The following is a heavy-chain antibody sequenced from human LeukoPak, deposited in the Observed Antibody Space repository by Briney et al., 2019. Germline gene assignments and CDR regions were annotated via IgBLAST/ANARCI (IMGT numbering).Heavy chain of an antibody. CDR1: GFTFSSYA. CDR2: ISGSGGST. J-gene: IGHJ3*02. CDR3: AKEFVEGAFDI. V-gene: IGHV3-23*01. Sequence: GRSLRLSCAASGFTFSSYAMSWVRQAPGKGLERVSAISGSGGSTYYADSVKGRVTISRDSSKNTVHLQMSSLRAEDTAVYYCAKEFVEGAFDIWGQGTMVTVSS. D-gene: IGHD2-21*01.